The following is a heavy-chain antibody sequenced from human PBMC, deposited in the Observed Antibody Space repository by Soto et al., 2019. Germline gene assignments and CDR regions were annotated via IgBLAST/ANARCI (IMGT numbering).Heavy chain of an antibody. CDR3: ARGPDYYDSSGYYPLAY. D-gene: IGHD3-22*01. J-gene: IGHJ4*02. CDR2: ISSSSTYI. CDR1: GFTFRDYY. Sequence: GGSLRLSCAASGFTFRDYYMSWIRQAPGKGLEWVSDISSSSTYINYADSVKGRFTISRDNAKNSLYLQMNSLRAEDTAVYYCARGPDYYDSSGYYPLAYWGQGTLVTVSS. V-gene: IGHV3-11*06.